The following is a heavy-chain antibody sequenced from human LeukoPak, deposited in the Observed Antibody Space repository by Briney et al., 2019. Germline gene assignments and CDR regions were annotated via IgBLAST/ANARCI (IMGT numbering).Heavy chain of an antibody. Sequence: ASVKVSCKASGGTFSSYAINWVRQATGQGLEWMGWMNPNSGNTGYAQKFQGRVTMTRNTSISTAYMELSSLRSEDTAVYYCASGNMITFGGVIVRAGDYWGQGTLVTVSS. CDR3: ASGNMITFGGVIVRAGDY. J-gene: IGHJ4*02. CDR2: MNPNSGNT. D-gene: IGHD3-16*02. CDR1: GGTFSSYA. V-gene: IGHV1-8*02.